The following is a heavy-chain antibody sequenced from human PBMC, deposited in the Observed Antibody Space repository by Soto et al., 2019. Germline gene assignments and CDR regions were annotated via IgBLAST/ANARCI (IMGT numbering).Heavy chain of an antibody. CDR2: IIPIFGTA. Sequence: SVKVSCKASGGTFSSYAISWVRQAPGQGLEWMGGIIPIFGTANYAQKFQGRVTITADESTSTAYMELSSLRSEDTAVYYCGSAVYATPYYYYYGMDVWGQGTTVTVSS. D-gene: IGHD2-8*01. J-gene: IGHJ6*02. CDR3: GSAVYATPYYYYYGMDV. V-gene: IGHV1-69*13. CDR1: GGTFSSYA.